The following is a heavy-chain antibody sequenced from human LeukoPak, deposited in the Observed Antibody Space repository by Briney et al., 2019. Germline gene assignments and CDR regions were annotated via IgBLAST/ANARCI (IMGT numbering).Heavy chain of an antibody. Sequence: GRSLRLSCAASGFTFTSYTMNWVRQAPGKGLEWVSAISGSGGRTYHADSVKGRFTISRDNSKNTLYLQMNSLRVEDTAVYYCAKGYRYNWNYDAFDIWGQGTMVTVSS. CDR2: ISGSGGRT. CDR1: GFTFTSYT. V-gene: IGHV3-23*01. J-gene: IGHJ3*02. CDR3: AKGYRYNWNYDAFDI. D-gene: IGHD1-7*01.